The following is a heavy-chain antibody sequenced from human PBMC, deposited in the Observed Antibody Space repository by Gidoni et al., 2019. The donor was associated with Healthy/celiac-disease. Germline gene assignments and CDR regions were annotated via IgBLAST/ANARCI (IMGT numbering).Heavy chain of an antibody. CDR1: GFTFSSYG. Sequence: QVQLVESGGGVVQPGRSLRLSCAASGFTFSSYGMDWVRQAPGKGLAWVAVIWYDGSNKYYADSVKGRFTISRDNSKNTLYLQMNSLRAEDTAVYYCARDDLGPDYWGQGTLVTVSS. CDR2: IWYDGSNK. CDR3: ARDDLGPDY. J-gene: IGHJ4*02. V-gene: IGHV3-33*01. D-gene: IGHD1-26*01.